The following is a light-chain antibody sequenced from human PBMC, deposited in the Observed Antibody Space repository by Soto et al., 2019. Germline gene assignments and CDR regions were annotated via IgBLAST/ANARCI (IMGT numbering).Light chain of an antibody. Sequence: VMTQAPATLSVSPGERATLSCRASQTINNDVAWYQLKDGQVPRLVIYGAFTRDAAIPDRFNGSGSGTDFALTISRLELEDSAVYYCQQYGVSPLTFGPGTKVEIK. V-gene: IGKV3-20*01. CDR1: QTINND. J-gene: IGKJ3*01. CDR2: GAF. CDR3: QQYGVSPLT.